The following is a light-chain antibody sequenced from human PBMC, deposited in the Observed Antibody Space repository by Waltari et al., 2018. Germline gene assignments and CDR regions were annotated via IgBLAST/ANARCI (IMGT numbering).Light chain of an antibody. J-gene: IGLJ3*02. V-gene: IGLV2-14*01. Sequence: QSALTQPASVSVSPGQSITISCTGSSSDVGGYNYVSWYQQYPNEPPQVIIFDVSNRPSGISNRFSGSKSGNTASLTISSLQAGDEADYYCSSYTSSALWVFGGGTKLTVL. CDR3: SSYTSSALWV. CDR2: DVS. CDR1: SSDVGGYNY.